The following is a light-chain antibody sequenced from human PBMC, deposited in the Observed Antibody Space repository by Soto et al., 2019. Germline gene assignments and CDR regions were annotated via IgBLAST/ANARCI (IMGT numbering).Light chain of an antibody. CDR3: QVWDSSTDHVV. CDR2: DDS. Sequence: SYELTQLPSVSVAPGQTARITCGGTNIGSKSVHWYQQKAGQAPVLVVHDDSDRPSGIPERFSGSNSGNTATLTISRVEAGDEADYYCQVWDSSTDHVVFAGGTQLTVL. CDR1: NIGSKS. J-gene: IGLJ2*01. V-gene: IGLV3-21*02.